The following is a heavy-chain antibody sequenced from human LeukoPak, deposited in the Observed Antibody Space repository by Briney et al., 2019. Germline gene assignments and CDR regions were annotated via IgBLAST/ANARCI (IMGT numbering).Heavy chain of an antibody. CDR1: GFTFSSYW. V-gene: IGHV3-48*04. CDR3: ARAPHDYYDSSTYYFDY. Sequence: GGSLRLSCAASGFTFSSYWMSWVRQAPGKGLEWVSYISSSGSTIYYADSVKGRFTISRDNAKNSLYLQMNSLRAEDTAVYYCARAPHDYYDSSTYYFDYWGQGTLVTVSS. D-gene: IGHD3-22*01. CDR2: ISSSGSTI. J-gene: IGHJ4*02.